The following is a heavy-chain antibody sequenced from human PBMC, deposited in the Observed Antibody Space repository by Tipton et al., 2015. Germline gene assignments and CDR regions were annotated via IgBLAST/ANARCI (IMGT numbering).Heavy chain of an antibody. CDR2: ISYSGST. CDR1: GGSISSGGYY. Sequence: TLSLTCTVSGGSISSGGYYWNWIRQRPGKGLEWIGYISYSGSTYYNPSLRSRVIISVDTSKNQFSLKLSSVTAADTAVYYCARGAVRDGDSRKSTFDYWGQGTLVTVSS. D-gene: IGHD2-21*01. CDR3: ARGAVRDGDSRKSTFDY. V-gene: IGHV4-31*03. J-gene: IGHJ4*02.